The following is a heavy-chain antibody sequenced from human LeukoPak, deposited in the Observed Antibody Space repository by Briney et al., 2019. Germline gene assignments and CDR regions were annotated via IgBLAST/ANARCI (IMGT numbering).Heavy chain of an antibody. CDR2: IYHSGST. CDR3: AREIVDYYYDSSGYDY. Sequence: SQTLSLTCAVSGGSISSGGYSWSWIRQPPGKGLEWIGYIYHSGSTYYNPPLKSRVTISVDRSKNQFSLKLSSVTAADTAVYYCAREIVDYYYDSSGYDYWGQGTLVTVSS. J-gene: IGHJ4*02. D-gene: IGHD3-22*01. V-gene: IGHV4-30-2*01. CDR1: GGSISSGGYS.